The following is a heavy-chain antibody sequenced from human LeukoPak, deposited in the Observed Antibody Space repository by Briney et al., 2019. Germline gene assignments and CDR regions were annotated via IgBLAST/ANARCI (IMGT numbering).Heavy chain of an antibody. V-gene: IGHV3-9*01. CDR3: AKAGATVTTKTEFDY. CDR1: GFTFDDYA. Sequence: PAGSLRLSCAASGFTFDDYAMHWVRRAPGKGLEWVSGISWDSGSIGYADSVKGRFTISRDNAKNSLFLQMNSLRPEDTALYYCAKAGATVTTKTEFDYWGQGTLVTVSS. CDR2: ISWDSGSI. D-gene: IGHD4-17*01. J-gene: IGHJ4*02.